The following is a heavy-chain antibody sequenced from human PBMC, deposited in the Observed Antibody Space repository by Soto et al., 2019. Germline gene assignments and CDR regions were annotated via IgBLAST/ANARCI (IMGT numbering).Heavy chain of an antibody. CDR1: GGSISGSY. CDR3: ARSVAVPGAHIDY. D-gene: IGHD6-19*01. Sequence: LTCSVSGGSISGSYWSWIRQSPGKGLEWLGYVYYTGSTNYSPSLRSRVSISVDTSKNEFSLRLSSVTAADTAVYFCARSVAVPGAHIDYWGQGTQVTVSS. J-gene: IGHJ4*02. CDR2: VYYTGST. V-gene: IGHV4-59*01.